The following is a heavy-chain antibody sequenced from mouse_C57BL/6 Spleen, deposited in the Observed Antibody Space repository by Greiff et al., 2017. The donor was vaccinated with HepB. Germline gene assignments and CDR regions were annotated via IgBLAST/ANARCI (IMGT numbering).Heavy chain of an antibody. CDR3: ARDYGSLRAYWYFDV. Sequence: QVQLQQSGTELVKPGASVKLSCKASGYTFTSYWMHWVKQRPGQGLEWIGNINPSNGGTNYNEKFKSKATLTVDKSSSTAYMQLSSLTSEDSAVYYCARDYGSLRAYWYFDVWGTGTTVTVSS. D-gene: IGHD1-1*01. V-gene: IGHV1-53*01. CDR1: GYTFTSYW. CDR2: INPSNGGT. J-gene: IGHJ1*03.